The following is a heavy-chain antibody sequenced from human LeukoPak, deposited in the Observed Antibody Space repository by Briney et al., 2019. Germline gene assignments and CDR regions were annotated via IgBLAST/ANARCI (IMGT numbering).Heavy chain of an antibody. Sequence: GGSLRLSCAASGFTFSSYGMHWVRQAPGKGLEWVAVIWYDGSNKYYADSVKGRFTISRDNSKNTLYLQMNSLRAEDTAVYYCARDKPLGGGNSGAVDAFDIWGQGTMVTVSS. J-gene: IGHJ3*02. CDR3: ARDKPLGGGNSGAVDAFDI. V-gene: IGHV3-33*01. CDR2: IWYDGSNK. CDR1: GFTFSSYG. D-gene: IGHD4-23*01.